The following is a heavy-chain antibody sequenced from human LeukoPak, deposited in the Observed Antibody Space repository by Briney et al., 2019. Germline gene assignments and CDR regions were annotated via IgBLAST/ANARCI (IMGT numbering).Heavy chain of an antibody. Sequence: ASVKVSCKASGYSFTRYGISWVRQAPGQGLEWMGWISAYNGNTNYAQKLQDRVTMTTDTSTSTAYMELRSLTSDDTAVYYCARDHISVVTITHDPFDIWGQGTMVTVSS. CDR3: ARDHISVVTITHDPFDI. J-gene: IGHJ3*02. V-gene: IGHV1-18*01. D-gene: IGHD2-21*02. CDR2: ISAYNGNT. CDR1: GYSFTRYG.